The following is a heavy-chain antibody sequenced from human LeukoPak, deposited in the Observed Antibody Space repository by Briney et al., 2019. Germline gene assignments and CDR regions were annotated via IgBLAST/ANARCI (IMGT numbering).Heavy chain of an antibody. D-gene: IGHD2-15*01. Sequence: ASVKVSCKASGYTFTANYMHWVRQAPGQGLEWMGWIKPNSGDTNYAQEFQGRVIMTRDTSINTAYMELSWLRSDDTAVYYCARDGGYYYMDVWGQGTTVTASS. V-gene: IGHV1-2*02. J-gene: IGHJ6*02. CDR3: ARDGGYYYMDV. CDR2: IKPNSGDT. CDR1: GYTFTANY.